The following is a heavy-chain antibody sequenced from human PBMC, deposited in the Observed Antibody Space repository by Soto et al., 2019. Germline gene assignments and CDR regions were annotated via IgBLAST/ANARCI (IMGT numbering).Heavy chain of an antibody. J-gene: IGHJ4*02. CDR1: GFTFSDHY. Sequence: PGGSLRLSCAASGFTFSDHYMDWVRQRPGKGLEWVGRIRKKANSYTTEYAASVKGRFTISRDDSKNPLYLQMNSLKTEDTAVYYCARVVILATSYYFDYWGQGTLVTVSS. CDR2: IRKKANSYTT. CDR3: ARVVILATSYYFDY. D-gene: IGHD5-12*01. V-gene: IGHV3-72*01.